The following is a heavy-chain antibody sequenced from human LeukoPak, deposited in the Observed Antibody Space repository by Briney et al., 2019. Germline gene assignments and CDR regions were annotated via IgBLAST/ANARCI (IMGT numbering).Heavy chain of an antibody. CDR1: GYTFTSYD. V-gene: IGHV1-8*01. Sequence: ASVKVSCKASGYTFTSYDINWVRQATGQGLEWMGWMNPNSGNTGYAQKFQGRVTMTRNTSISTAYMELSSLRSEDTAVYYCARGLYCSSTSCYTSYWFGPWGQGTLVTVSS. J-gene: IGHJ5*02. CDR3: ARGLYCSSTSCYTSYWFGP. CDR2: MNPNSGNT. D-gene: IGHD2-2*02.